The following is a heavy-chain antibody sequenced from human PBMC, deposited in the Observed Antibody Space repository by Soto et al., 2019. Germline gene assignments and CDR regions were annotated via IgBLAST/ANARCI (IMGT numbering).Heavy chain of an antibody. V-gene: IGHV3-23*01. CDR1: GFTFSSYA. Sequence: GGSLRLSCAASGFTFSSYAMSWVRQAPGKGLEWVSAISGSGGSTYYADSVKGRFTISRDNSKNTLYLQMNSLRAEDTAVYYCAKDYYYDSSGYYNDAFDIWGQGTMVTVSS. CDR3: AKDYYYDSSGYYNDAFDI. D-gene: IGHD3-22*01. J-gene: IGHJ3*02. CDR2: ISGSGGST.